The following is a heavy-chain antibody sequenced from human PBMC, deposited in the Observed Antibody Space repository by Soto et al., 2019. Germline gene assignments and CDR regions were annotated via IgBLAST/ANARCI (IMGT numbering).Heavy chain of an antibody. CDR2: IIPIFSTT. CDR3: AREGYCSGGSCYNFQH. D-gene: IGHD2-15*01. Sequence: QVQLVQSGAEVKKPGSSVKVSCKASGGTFSSYAISWVRQAPGQGLEWMGGIIPIFSTTNYAQKFQGRVTLTADESTSTAYMELSSLRSEDTAGYYCAREGYCSGGSCYNFQHWGQGTLVTVSS. V-gene: IGHV1-69*01. CDR1: GGTFSSYA. J-gene: IGHJ1*01.